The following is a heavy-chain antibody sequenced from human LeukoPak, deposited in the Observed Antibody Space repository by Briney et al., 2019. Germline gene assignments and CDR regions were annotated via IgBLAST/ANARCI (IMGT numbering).Heavy chain of an antibody. CDR3: AGDPQRCSGGNCYRFDY. V-gene: IGHV1-24*01. CDR2: FDSEDGET. CDR1: GYTLTELS. D-gene: IGHD2-15*01. Sequence: ASVKGSCKVSGYTLTELSMHWVRQAPGNGLEWMGRFDSEDGETNYAQKVQGRVTMTEDTSTDTAYMELNSLRSDDTAVYYCAGDPQRCSGGNCYRFDYWGPGTLVTVSS. J-gene: IGHJ4*02.